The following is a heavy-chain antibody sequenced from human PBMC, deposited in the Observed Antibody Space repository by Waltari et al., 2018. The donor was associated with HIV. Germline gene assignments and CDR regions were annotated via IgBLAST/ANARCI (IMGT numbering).Heavy chain of an antibody. Sequence: CPASGFTFSSYSMNWVRQAPGKGLEWVSSISSSSSYIYYADSVKGRFTISRDNAKNSLYLQMNSLRAEDTAVYYCARDQRVIPNDYWGQGTLVTVSS. CDR3: ARDQRVIPNDY. CDR2: ISSSSSYI. D-gene: IGHD2-2*02. V-gene: IGHV3-21*01. CDR1: GFTFSSYS. J-gene: IGHJ4*02.